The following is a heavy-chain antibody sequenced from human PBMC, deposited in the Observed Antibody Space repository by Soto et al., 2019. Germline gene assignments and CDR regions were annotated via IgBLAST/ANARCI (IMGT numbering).Heavy chain of an antibody. CDR3: ARVCTSVAPYSSSSPLFDH. CDR1: GHTFSSYG. Sequence: ASVKVSCKASGHTFSSYGISWVRQPPCQGLEWMGWISAYNGNTNYAQKLQGRVTMTTDTSTSTAYMELRSLRSDDTAVYYCARVCTSVAPYSSSSPLFDHWGQGTQVTVSS. CDR2: ISAYNGNT. V-gene: IGHV1-18*01. J-gene: IGHJ5*02. D-gene: IGHD6-6*01.